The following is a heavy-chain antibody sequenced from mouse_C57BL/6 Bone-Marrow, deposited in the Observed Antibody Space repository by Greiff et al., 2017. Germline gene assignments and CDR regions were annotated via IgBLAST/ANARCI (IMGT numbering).Heavy chain of an antibody. D-gene: IGHD6-1*01. CDR2: IDPGGGGT. CDR1: GYAFTNYL. CDR3: ACSAPWGCRYFDI. Sequence: VQLQQSGAELVRPGTSVKVSCKASGYAFTNYLIEWVKQRPGQGLEWIGVIDPGGGGTNYNEKFKGQATLTADKSSSTAFMQLSSLTSEDSEVFFVACSAPWGCRYFDIWGTGTTVTVTS. V-gene: IGHV1-54*01. J-gene: IGHJ1*03.